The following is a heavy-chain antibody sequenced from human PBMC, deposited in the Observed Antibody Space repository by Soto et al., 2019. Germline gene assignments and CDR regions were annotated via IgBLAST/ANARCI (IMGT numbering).Heavy chain of an antibody. J-gene: IGHJ4*02. D-gene: IGHD3-9*01. CDR3: ANAYFDSLTGYFGDY. CDR1: GFTFSNYA. V-gene: IGHV3-23*01. CDR2: MSNSGSRT. Sequence: VQLLESGGGLVQPGGSLRLSCAASGFTFSNYAMSWVRQAPGKGLEWVSGMSNSGSRTYYADSVKGRFIISRDNSKHTLYLQMNSLRPEDTAVYYCANAYFDSLTGYFGDYWGQGTLVSVSS.